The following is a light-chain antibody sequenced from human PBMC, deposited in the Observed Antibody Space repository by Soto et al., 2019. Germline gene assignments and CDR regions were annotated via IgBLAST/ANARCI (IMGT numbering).Light chain of an antibody. V-gene: IGKV1-5*03. Sequence: DIQMTQSPSTLSVSVGDRVTITCRASQSISSWLAWYQQKPGKAPKLLIYKASSLESGVPSRFSGSGSGTEFTLTIRSLQPDDFETYYCQQYNSYLYTFGQGTKLEIK. J-gene: IGKJ2*01. CDR3: QQYNSYLYT. CDR2: KAS. CDR1: QSISSW.